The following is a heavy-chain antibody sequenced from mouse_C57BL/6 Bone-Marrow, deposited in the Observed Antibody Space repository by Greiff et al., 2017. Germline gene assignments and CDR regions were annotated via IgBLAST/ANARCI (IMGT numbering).Heavy chain of an antibody. CDR2: IPPNSGST. J-gene: IGHJ4*01. D-gene: IGHD4-1*02. V-gene: IGHV1-64*01. Sequence: QVQLQQPGAELVKPGASVKLSCKASGYTFTSYWMHWVKQRPGQGLEWIGMIPPNSGSTNYNEKFKSKATLTVDKSSSTAYMQLSSLTSEDSAVYYCARQLGRALYAMDYWGQGTSVTVSS. CDR3: ARQLGRALYAMDY. CDR1: GYTFTSYW.